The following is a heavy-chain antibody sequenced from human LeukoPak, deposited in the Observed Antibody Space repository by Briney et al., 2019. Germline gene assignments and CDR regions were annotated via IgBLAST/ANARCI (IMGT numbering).Heavy chain of an antibody. Sequence: KSSETLSLTCTVSGGSISAYYWSWIRQPAGKGPEWIGRIYTGGTIYTPSLQGRVAISVDKSRNQISLRLNSVTAADTAIYYCVRDLDYWGQGTLVTVSS. V-gene: IGHV4-4*07. CDR3: VRDLDY. CDR2: IYTGGT. CDR1: GGSISAYY. J-gene: IGHJ4*02.